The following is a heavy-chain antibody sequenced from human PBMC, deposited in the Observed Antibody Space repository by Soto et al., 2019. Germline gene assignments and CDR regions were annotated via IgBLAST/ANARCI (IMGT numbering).Heavy chain of an antibody. D-gene: IGHD6-6*01. CDR3: ARGSSSYYDYGMDV. CDR1: GGSMFSYY. V-gene: IGHV4-4*07. CDR2: IYGSGST. J-gene: IGHJ6*02. Sequence: SETLSLTCTVSGGSMFSYYWSWIRQPAGKGLEWIARIYGSGSTNYNPSLKSRVTMSLDTSKNTLSLRLTSVTAADTAVYFCARGSSSYYDYGMDVWGQGTTVTVSS.